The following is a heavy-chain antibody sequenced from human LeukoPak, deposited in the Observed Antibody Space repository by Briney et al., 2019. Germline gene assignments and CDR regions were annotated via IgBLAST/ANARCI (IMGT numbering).Heavy chain of an antibody. V-gene: IGHV4-39*01. CDR3: ARQPKLEKKYYYDSSGYYFDY. Sequence: SGTLTLTCTVSGGSISSSSYYWGWIRQPPGKGLEWIGSIYYSGSTYYNPSLKSRVTISVDTSKNQFSLKLSSVTAADTAVYYRARQPKLEKKYYYDSSGYYFDYWGQGTLVTVSS. D-gene: IGHD3-22*01. CDR1: GGSISSSSYY. J-gene: IGHJ4*02. CDR2: IYYSGST.